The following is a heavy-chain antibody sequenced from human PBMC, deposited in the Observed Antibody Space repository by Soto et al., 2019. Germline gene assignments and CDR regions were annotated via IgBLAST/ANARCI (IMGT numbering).Heavy chain of an antibody. CDR1: GYTFTSYG. D-gene: IGHD3-16*01. Sequence: QVQLVQSGAEVKKPGASVKVSCKASGYTFTSYGITWVRQAPGQGLEWMGWISAYNGNTNYAQKFQGRGTMTTDTATSTVYMELRSLRSDDTAVYYCARRTVGTRNDAFDIWGQGTMVTVSS. J-gene: IGHJ3*02. V-gene: IGHV1-18*01. CDR3: ARRTVGTRNDAFDI. CDR2: ISAYNGNT.